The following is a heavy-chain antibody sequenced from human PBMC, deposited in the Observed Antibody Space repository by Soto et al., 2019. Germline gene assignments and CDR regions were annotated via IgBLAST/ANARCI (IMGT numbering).Heavy chain of an antibody. CDR3: ASYPVVVAAISGRGGHGPFDY. D-gene: IGHD2-15*01. CDR2: ISGSGGST. V-gene: IGHV3-23*01. Sequence: EVQLLESGGGLVQPGGSLRLSCAASGFTFSSYAMSWVRQAPGKGLEWVSSISGSGGSTYYADSVKGRFTISRGNSKNTLYLQMNSVSAEDTAVYYCASYPVVVAAISGRGGHGPFDYWGQGPLVTVSS. J-gene: IGHJ4*02. CDR1: GFTFSSYA.